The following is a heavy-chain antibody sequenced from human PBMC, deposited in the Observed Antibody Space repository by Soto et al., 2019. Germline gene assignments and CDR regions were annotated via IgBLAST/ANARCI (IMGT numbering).Heavy chain of an antibody. CDR2: ISSSGSTI. CDR1: GFTFSDYY. CDR3: AREQGHFWSGYFSLYYFDY. J-gene: IGHJ4*02. V-gene: IGHV3-11*01. Sequence: GGSLRLSCAASGFTFSDYYMSWIRQAPGKGLEWVSYISSSGSTIYYADSVKGRFTISRDNAKNSLYLQMNSLRAEDTAVYYCAREQGHFWSGYFSLYYFDYWGQGTLVTVSS. D-gene: IGHD3-3*02.